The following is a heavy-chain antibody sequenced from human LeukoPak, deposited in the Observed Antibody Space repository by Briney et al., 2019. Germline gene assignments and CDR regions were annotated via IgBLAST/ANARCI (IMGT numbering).Heavy chain of an antibody. Sequence: ASVKVSCKASGYTFTSYGISWVRQAPGQGLEWMGWISAYNGNTNYAQKLQGRVTMTTDTSTSTAYMELRRLRSDDTPVYYCARVPATLVWFDPWGQGTLVTVSS. D-gene: IGHD2/OR15-2a*01. V-gene: IGHV1-18*01. CDR3: ARVPATLVWFDP. CDR2: ISAYNGNT. J-gene: IGHJ5*02. CDR1: GYTFTSYG.